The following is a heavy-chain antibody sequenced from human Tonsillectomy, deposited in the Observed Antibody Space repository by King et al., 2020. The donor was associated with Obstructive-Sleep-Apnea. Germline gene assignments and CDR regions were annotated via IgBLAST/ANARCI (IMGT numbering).Heavy chain of an antibody. CDR1: GGSISSGDYY. CDR2: IYYSGST. V-gene: IGHV4-30-4*01. CDR3: AREGDPPGYSYGQGAFDI. D-gene: IGHD5-18*01. Sequence: QLQESGPGLVKPSQTLSLTCTVSGGSISSGDYYWSWIRQPPGKGLEWIGYIYYSGSTYYNPSLKSRVTISVDTSKNQFSLKLSSVTAADTAVYYCAREGDPPGYSYGQGAFDIWGQGTMVTVSS. J-gene: IGHJ3*02.